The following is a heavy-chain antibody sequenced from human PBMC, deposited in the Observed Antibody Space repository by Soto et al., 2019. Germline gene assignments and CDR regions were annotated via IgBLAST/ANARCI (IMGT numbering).Heavy chain of an antibody. Sequence: GASVKVSCKASGYTFTSYGISWVRQAPGQGLEWMGWISAYNGNTNYAQKLQGRVTMTTDTSTSTAYMELRSLRSDDTAVYYCARDFSQLRFLEWLSQYGMDVWGQGTTVTVSS. CDR2: ISAYNGNT. CDR1: GYTFTSYG. J-gene: IGHJ6*02. V-gene: IGHV1-18*01. D-gene: IGHD3-3*01. CDR3: ARDFSQLRFLEWLSQYGMDV.